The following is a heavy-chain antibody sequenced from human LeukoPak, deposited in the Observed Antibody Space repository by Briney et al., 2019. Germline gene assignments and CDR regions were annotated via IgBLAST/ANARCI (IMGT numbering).Heavy chain of an antibody. J-gene: IGHJ4*02. Sequence: PGGSLRLSCAASGFTFSNFGMHWVRQPPGKGLEWIGSIYYSGSTYHNPSLKSRVTISVDTSKKQLSLKLSSVTAADTAVYYCARLVDSNWYHEVLRGRDYWGQGTLVTVSS. D-gene: IGHD6-13*01. V-gene: IGHV4-39*01. CDR3: ARLVDSNWYHEVLRGRDY. CDR1: GFTFSNFGMH. CDR2: IYYSGST.